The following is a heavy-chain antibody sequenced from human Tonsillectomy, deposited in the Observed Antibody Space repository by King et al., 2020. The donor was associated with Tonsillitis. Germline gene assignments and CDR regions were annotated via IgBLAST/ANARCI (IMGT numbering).Heavy chain of an antibody. J-gene: IGHJ4*02. CDR2: IYYSGST. Sequence: QLQESGPGLVKPSETLSLPCTVPGGSISSYYWSWIRPPPGKGLAWIGYIYYSGSTNYNPSLKSRVTISVDTSKNQFSLKLSSVTAAVTAVYYCAGYYSGSYSFDNWGQGTLVTVSS. V-gene: IGHV4-59*08. CDR1: GGSISSYY. CDR3: AGYYSGSYSFDN. D-gene: IGHD1-26*01.